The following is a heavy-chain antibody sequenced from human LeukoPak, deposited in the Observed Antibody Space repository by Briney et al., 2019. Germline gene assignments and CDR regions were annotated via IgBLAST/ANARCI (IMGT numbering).Heavy chain of an antibody. Sequence: PSETLSLTCTVSGGSISSYYWSWIRQPPGKGLEWIGYIYYSGSTNYNPSLKSRVTISVDTSKNQFSLKLSSVTAADTAVYYCARAIYGNYFDPWGQGTLVTVSS. CDR2: IYYSGST. D-gene: IGHD4-17*01. CDR3: ARAIYGNYFDP. CDR1: GGSISSYY. V-gene: IGHV4-59*01. J-gene: IGHJ4*02.